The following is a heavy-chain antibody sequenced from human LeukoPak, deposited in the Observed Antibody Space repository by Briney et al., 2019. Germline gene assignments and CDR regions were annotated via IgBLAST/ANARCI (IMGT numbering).Heavy chain of an antibody. CDR2: INPSGGST. CDR3: ARSGGYSYGHNPYYYYMDV. D-gene: IGHD5-18*01. V-gene: IGHV1-46*01. CDR1: GYTFTSYY. J-gene: IGHJ6*03. Sequence: ASVKVSCKASGYTFTSYYMHWVRQAPGQGLEWMGIINPSGGSTSYAQKFQGRVTMTRDMSTSTVYMELSSLRSEDTAVYYCARSGGYSYGHNPYYYYMDVWGKGTTVTVSS.